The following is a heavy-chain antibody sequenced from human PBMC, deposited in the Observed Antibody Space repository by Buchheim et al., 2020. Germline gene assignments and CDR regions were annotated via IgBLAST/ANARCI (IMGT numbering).Heavy chain of an antibody. CDR3: AMRGPYCSSTSCSFLSVFDP. V-gene: IGHV4-31*03. J-gene: IGHJ5*02. CDR1: GGSISSGGYY. D-gene: IGHD2-2*01. CDR2: IYYSGST. Sequence: QVQLQESGPGLVKPSQTLSLTCTVSGGSISSGGYYWSWIRQHPGKGLEWIGYIYYSGSTYYTPSLKSRVTISVDTSKNQFSLKLSSVTAADTAVYYCAMRGPYCSSTSCSFLSVFDPWGQGTL.